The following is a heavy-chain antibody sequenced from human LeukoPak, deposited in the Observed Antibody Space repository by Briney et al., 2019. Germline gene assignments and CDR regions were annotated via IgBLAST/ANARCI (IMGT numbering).Heavy chain of an antibody. CDR1: GVNFDDYA. CDR2: LNWDSRSM. J-gene: IGHJ4*02. V-gene: IGHV3-9*01. D-gene: IGHD3-3*01. Sequence: GGSLRLSCAASGVNFDDYAMHWVRQSPGTGLEWVAGLNWDSRSMAYADSVRGRFTISRDNSKNTLYLQMNSLRAEDTAVYYCARPPYYDFWSGYAYWGQGTLVTVSS. CDR3: ARPPYYDFWSGYAY.